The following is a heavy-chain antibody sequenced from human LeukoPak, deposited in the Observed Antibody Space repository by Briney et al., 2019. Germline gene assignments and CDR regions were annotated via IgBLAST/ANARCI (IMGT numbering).Heavy chain of an antibody. Sequence: GASVKVSCKASGYTFTSYAMHWVRQAPGQRLEWMGWINAGNGNTKYSQKFQGRVTITRDTSASTAYMQLSSLRYEDTAVYYCARVVYSSGIFDYWGQGTLVTVSS. CDR2: INAGNGNT. CDR1: GYTFTSYA. V-gene: IGHV1-3*01. D-gene: IGHD6-19*01. J-gene: IGHJ4*02. CDR3: ARVVYSSGIFDY.